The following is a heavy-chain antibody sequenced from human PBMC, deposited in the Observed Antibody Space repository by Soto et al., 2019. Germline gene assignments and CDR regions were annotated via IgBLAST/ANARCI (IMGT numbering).Heavy chain of an antibody. CDR2: VSGSGGRS. J-gene: IGHJ4*02. CDR1: GFTFSNYA. CDR3: AKAYYVWSSEQPYYFDY. Sequence: EVQLLDSGGGLVQPGGSLRLSCAASGFTFSNYAMTWVRQGPGKGLEWVSGVSGSGGRSYYADSVNGRFTISRDNSKITLYLQMNSLRAEDTAVYYCAKAYYVWSSEQPYYFDYWGQGTLVTVSS. D-gene: IGHD3-16*01. V-gene: IGHV3-23*01.